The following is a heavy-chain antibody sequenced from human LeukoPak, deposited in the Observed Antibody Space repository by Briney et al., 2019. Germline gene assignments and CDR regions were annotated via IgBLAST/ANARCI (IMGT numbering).Heavy chain of an antibody. V-gene: IGHV3-13*01. Sequence: GGSLRLSCAASGFTFSSYDMHWVRQATGKGLEWVSAIGTAGDTYYPGSVKGRFTISRENAKNSLYLQMNSLRAGDTAVYYCARGGRRGAFDTWGQGTMVTVSS. D-gene: IGHD1-26*01. CDR3: ARGGRRGAFDT. CDR1: GFTFSSYD. CDR2: IGTAGDT. J-gene: IGHJ3*02.